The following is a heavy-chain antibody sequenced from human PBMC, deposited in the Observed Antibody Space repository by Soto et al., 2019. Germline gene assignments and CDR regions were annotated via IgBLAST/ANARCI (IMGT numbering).Heavy chain of an antibody. CDR3: ERGDSAAGGRGECFDT. V-gene: IGHV4-61*01. CDR2: IFYTGNT. D-gene: IGHD3-16*01. J-gene: IGHJ5*02. CDR1: GGSVNNGRSY. Sequence: SETLSLTCSVSGGSVNNGRSYWTWIRQSPGKGLEWIGYIFYTGNTHYKSSLQSRVSISLDTSRNQFSLRLSSVTAADSAMYYCERGDSAAGGRGECFDTWGRGTLVTVSS.